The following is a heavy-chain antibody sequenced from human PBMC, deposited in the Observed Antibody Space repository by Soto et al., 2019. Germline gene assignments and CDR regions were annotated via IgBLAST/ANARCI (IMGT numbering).Heavy chain of an antibody. D-gene: IGHD6-6*01. V-gene: IGHV4-34*01. CDR2: INHSGST. J-gene: IGHJ4*02. CDR1: GGSFSGYY. Sequence: QVQLQQWGAGLLKPSETLSLTCAVYGGSFSGYYWSWIRQPPGKGLEWIGEINHSGSTNYNPSLKSRVTISVDTSKNQFSLNLSSVTAADTAVYYCARKARPRGYFDYWGQGTLVTVSS. CDR3: ARKARPRGYFDY.